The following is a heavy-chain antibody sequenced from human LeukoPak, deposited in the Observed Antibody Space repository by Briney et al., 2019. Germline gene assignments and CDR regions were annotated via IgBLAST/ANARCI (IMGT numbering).Heavy chain of an antibody. CDR2: IYTSGST. V-gene: IGHV4-61*02. Sequence: PSQTLSLTCTVSGGSISSGSYYWSWIRQPAGKGLEWIGRIYTSGSTNYNPSLKSRFTISVDTSKNQFSLKLSSVTAADTAVYYCARVYLYYYYMDVWGKGTTVTVSS. J-gene: IGHJ6*03. CDR1: GGSISSGSYY. CDR3: ARVYLYYYYMDV.